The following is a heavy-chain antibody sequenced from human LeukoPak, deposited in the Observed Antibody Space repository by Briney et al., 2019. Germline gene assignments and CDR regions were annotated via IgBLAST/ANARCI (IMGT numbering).Heavy chain of an antibody. D-gene: IGHD5-18*01. CDR3: ARLFGYNYGYPY. Sequence: GGSLRLSCAASGFIFSNYWMSWVRQAPGKGLEWVANIKQDGSEKYYVDSVKGRFTISRDNAKNSLYLQMNSLRAEDTAVYYCARLFGYNYGYPYWGRGTLVTVSS. CDR1: GFIFSNYW. V-gene: IGHV3-7*01. J-gene: IGHJ4*02. CDR2: IKQDGSEK.